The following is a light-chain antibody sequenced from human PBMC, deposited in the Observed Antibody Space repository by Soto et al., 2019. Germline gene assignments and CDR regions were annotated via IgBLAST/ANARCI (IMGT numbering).Light chain of an antibody. CDR2: EVS. Sequence: QSVLTQPASVSGSPGQAITISCTGTSIDVGAYNFVSWYQHHPGRAPKLMIYEVSKRPSRVPDRFSGSKSGNTASLTISGLQAADEADYYCSLYTSENAYVFGTGTKSPS. CDR3: SLYTSENAYV. J-gene: IGLJ1*01. CDR1: SIDVGAYNF. V-gene: IGLV2-14*01.